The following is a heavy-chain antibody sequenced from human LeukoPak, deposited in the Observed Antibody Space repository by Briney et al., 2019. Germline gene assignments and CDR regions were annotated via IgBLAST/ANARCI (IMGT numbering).Heavy chain of an antibody. CDR1: GFTFSSYG. V-gene: IGHV3-33*01. D-gene: IGHD7-27*01. CDR2: IWYDGSNK. J-gene: IGHJ6*02. Sequence: GGSLRLSCAASGFTFSSYGMHWVRQAPGKGLEWVAVIWYDGSNKYYADSVKGRFTISRDNSKNTLYLQMNSLRAEDTAVYYCARDHSSWGAGYYYYGMDVWGQGTTVTVSS. CDR3: ARDHSSWGAGYYYYGMDV.